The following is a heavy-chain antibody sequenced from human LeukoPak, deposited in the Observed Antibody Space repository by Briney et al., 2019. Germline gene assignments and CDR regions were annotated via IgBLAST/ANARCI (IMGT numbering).Heavy chain of an antibody. Sequence: GGSLRLSCAASGFTFSSYNMNWVRQAPGKGLEWVSSISSSSNYIYYADSVKGRFTISRDNPKYSLYLQMKSLRAEDTAVYYCARGKTSQNIVTRKTYNWFDPWGQGTLVTVSS. J-gene: IGHJ5*02. CDR2: ISSSSNYI. CDR3: ARGKTSQNIVTRKTYNWFDP. V-gene: IGHV3-21*01. CDR1: GFTFSSYN. D-gene: IGHD2/OR15-2a*01.